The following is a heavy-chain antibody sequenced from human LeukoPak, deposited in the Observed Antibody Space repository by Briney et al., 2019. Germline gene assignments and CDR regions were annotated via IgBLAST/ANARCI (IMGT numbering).Heavy chain of an antibody. J-gene: IGHJ5*02. D-gene: IGHD4-11*01. V-gene: IGHV4-34*01. CDR3: ARDAAYNNYLNWFDP. Sequence: SETLSLTCAVYGGSFSGYYWSWIRQPPGKGLEWIGEINHSGSTNYNPSLKSRVTISVDTSKNQFSLKLSSVTAADTAVYYCARDAAYNNYLNWFDPWGQGTLVTVSS. CDR1: GGSFSGYY. CDR2: INHSGST.